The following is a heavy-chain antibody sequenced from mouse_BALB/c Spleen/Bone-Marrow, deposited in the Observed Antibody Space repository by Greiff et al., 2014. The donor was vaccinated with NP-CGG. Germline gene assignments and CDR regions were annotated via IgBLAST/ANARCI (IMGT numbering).Heavy chain of an antibody. CDR1: GYTFTSYW. CDR3: TKGLPSAY. D-gene: IGHD2-4*01. CDR2: IYPGSGST. J-gene: IGHJ3*01. V-gene: IGHV1S22*01. Sequence: LKESGSELVRPGAPVKLSCKASGYTFTSYWMHWVKQRPGQGLEWIGNIYPGSGSTNYDEKFKSKATLTVDTSSSTAYMQLSSLTSEDSAVYYCTKGLPSAYWGQGTLVTVSA.